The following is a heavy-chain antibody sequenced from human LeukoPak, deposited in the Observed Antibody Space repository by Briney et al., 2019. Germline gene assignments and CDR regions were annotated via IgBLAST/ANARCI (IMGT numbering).Heavy chain of an antibody. D-gene: IGHD2/OR15-2a*01. Sequence: SETLSLTCTVSAGSVSNYYWNWIRQPAGKGLEWIGRIYNGGSTNYNPSLKSRVTISLDRSKNQFSLKLTSVTAADTAVYYCAKSISMDFEYWGQGTLVTVSS. V-gene: IGHV4-4*07. CDR2: IYNGGST. CDR3: AKSISMDFEY. CDR1: AGSVSNYY. J-gene: IGHJ4*02.